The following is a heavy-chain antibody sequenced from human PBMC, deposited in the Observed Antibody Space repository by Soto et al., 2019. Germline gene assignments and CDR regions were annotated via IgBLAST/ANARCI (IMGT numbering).Heavy chain of an antibody. CDR2: IIPIFGTA. D-gene: IGHD3-22*01. CDR1: GGTFSSYA. V-gene: IGHV1-69*13. Sequence: SVQVSCKASGGTFSSYAISWVRQAPGQGLEWMGGIIPIFGTANYAQKFQGRVTITADESTSTAYMELSSLRSEDTAVYYCARDTLGSSGYLGNWFDPWGQGTLVTVSS. CDR3: ARDTLGSSGYLGNWFDP. J-gene: IGHJ5*02.